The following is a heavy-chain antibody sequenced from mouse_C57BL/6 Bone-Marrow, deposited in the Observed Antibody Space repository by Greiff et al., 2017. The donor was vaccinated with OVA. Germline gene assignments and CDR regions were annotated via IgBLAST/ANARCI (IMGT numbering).Heavy chain of an antibody. D-gene: IGHD1-1*01. CDR3: ARDYYGSSYAFYAMDY. CDR2: IWTGGGT. CDR1: GFSLTSYA. V-gene: IGHV2-9-1*01. J-gene: IGHJ4*01. Sequence: VQRVESGPGLVAPSQSLSITCTVSGFSLTSYAISWVRQPPGKGLEWLGVIWTGGGTNYNSALTSRLSISKDNSKSQVFLKMNSLQTDDTARYYCARDYYGSSYAFYAMDYWGQGTSVTVSS.